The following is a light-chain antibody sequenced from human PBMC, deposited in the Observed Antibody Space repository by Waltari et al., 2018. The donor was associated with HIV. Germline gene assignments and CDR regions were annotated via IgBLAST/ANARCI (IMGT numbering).Light chain of an antibody. J-gene: IGKJ4*01. CDR2: DAS. Sequence: IVLTQSPATLSLSPGESAPLSCRASQSVSSYLAWYQQKPGQAPRLLIYDASNRATGIPARFSGSGSGTDFTLTISSLEPEDFAVYYCQQRSNWPLTFGGGTKVEIK. CDR1: QSVSSY. CDR3: QQRSNWPLT. V-gene: IGKV3-11*01.